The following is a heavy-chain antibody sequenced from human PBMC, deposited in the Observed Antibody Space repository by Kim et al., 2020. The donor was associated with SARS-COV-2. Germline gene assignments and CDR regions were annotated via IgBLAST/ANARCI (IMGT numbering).Heavy chain of an antibody. J-gene: IGHJ4*02. V-gene: IGHV3-48*02. Sequence: YNAESVKGRFTNSRDKAKNSLYLQMNSQRDEDTAVYYCARDYGGDYALDYWGQGTLITVSS. D-gene: IGHD4-17*01. CDR3: ARDYGGDYALDY.